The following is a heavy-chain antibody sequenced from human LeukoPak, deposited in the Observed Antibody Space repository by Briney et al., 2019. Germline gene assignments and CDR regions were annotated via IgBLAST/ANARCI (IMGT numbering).Heavy chain of an antibody. CDR3: ARDEVGRHY. Sequence: SVNVSCTASGGTFSSYAISWVRQAPGQGLEWMGGIIPIFGTANYAQKFQGRVTITADESTSTAYMELSSLRSEDTAVYYCARDEVGRHYWGQGTLVTVSS. CDR1: GGTFSSYA. CDR2: IIPIFGTA. J-gene: IGHJ4*02. V-gene: IGHV1-69*13.